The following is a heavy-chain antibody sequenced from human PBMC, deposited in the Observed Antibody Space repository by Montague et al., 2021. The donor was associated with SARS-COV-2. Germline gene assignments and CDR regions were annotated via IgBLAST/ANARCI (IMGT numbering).Heavy chain of an antibody. V-gene: IGHV3-11*05. D-gene: IGHD2-2*01. Sequence: SLRLSCAASGFTFSNYYMSWVRQAPGEGLEWVSYISSTSSYTNYADSVKGRFTVPRDNAKSSLYLHMNSLRPEDTAVYYCARGVPPVYWGQGTLVTVSS. CDR2: ISSTSSYT. CDR3: ARGVPPVY. J-gene: IGHJ4*02. CDR1: GFTFSNYY.